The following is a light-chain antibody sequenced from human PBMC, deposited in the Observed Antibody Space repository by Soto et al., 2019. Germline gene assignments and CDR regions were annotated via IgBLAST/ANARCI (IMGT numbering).Light chain of an antibody. CDR2: AAS. V-gene: IGKV3-15*01. CDR3: QQYNNWPWYT. J-gene: IGKJ2*01. CDR1: QSVSSN. Sequence: EIVMTQSPATLSVSPGERATLSCRASQSVSSNLAWYQQKPGQAPRLLIYAASTRATGIPARLSGSGSGTEFTLTVSSLQSEDFAVYACQQYNNWPWYTFGQGTRLEIK.